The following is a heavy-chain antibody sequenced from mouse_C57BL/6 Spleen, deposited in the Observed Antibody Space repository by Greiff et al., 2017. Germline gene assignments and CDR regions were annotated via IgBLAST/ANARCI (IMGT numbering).Heavy chain of an antibody. J-gene: IGHJ2*01. CDR3: ASIYYDYDYFDY. CDR1: GYTFTSYW. D-gene: IGHD2-4*01. Sequence: QVQLQQPGAELVKPGASVKLSCKASGYTFTSYWMHWVKQRPGQGLEWIGMIHPNSGSTNYNEKFKSKATLTVDKSSSTAYMQLSSLTSEDSAVYYCASIYYDYDYFDYWGQGTTLTVSS. V-gene: IGHV1-64*01. CDR2: IHPNSGST.